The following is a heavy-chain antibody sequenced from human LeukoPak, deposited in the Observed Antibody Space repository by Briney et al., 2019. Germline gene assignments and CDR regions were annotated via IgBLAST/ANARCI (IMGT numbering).Heavy chain of an antibody. CDR2: INWNGGST. CDR3: ARDGIAVAGVYYFDY. D-gene: IGHD6-19*01. Sequence: GGSLRLSCAASGFTFDDYGMSWVRQAPGKGLEWVSGINWNGGSTGYADSVKGRFTISRDNAKNSLYLQMNSLRAEDTALYYCARDGIAVAGVYYFDYWGQGTLVTVSP. J-gene: IGHJ4*02. CDR1: GFTFDDYG. V-gene: IGHV3-20*04.